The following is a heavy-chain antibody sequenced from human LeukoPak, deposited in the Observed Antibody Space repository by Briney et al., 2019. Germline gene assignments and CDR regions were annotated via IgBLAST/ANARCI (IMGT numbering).Heavy chain of an antibody. J-gene: IGHJ4*02. CDR3: ALGYSSGFFDY. Sequence: SETLSLTCTVSGGSISSGGYYWSWIRQHPGKGLEWIGYIYYSGSTYYNPSLKSRVTISVDTSKNQFSLKLSSVTAADTAVYYCALGYSSGFFDYWGQGTLVTVSS. CDR2: IYYSGST. D-gene: IGHD6-19*01. CDR1: GGSISSGGYY. V-gene: IGHV4-31*03.